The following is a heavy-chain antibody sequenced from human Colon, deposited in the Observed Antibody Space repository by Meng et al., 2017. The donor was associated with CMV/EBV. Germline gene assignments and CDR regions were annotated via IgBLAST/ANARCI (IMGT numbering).Heavy chain of an antibody. D-gene: IGHD2-21*01. J-gene: IGHJ4*02. Sequence: YGGYLTVYCLSWIRQSPGKGLELIGEINHYGSFNYDPSLRSRVTISRDKSQNTFSLKLSSVTAADTAVYYCARGGNIVRSLALPFDYWGQGTLVTVSS. CDR2: INHYGSF. V-gene: IGHV4-34*01. CDR3: ARGGNIVRSLALPFDY. CDR1: GGYLTVYC.